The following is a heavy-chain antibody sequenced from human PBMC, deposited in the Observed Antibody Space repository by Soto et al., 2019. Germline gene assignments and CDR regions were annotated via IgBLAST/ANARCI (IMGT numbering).Heavy chain of an antibody. CDR2: INAGNGNT. D-gene: IGHD1-26*01. V-gene: IGHV1-3*01. CDR3: ARRATTEYYYGMDV. J-gene: IGHJ6*02. CDR1: GYTFTSYA. Sequence: ASVKVSCKASGYTFTSYAMHWVRQAPGQRLEWMGWINAGNGNTKYSQKFQGRVTITRDTSASTAYMELSSLRSEDTAVYYCARRATTEYYYGMDVWGQGTTVTVYS.